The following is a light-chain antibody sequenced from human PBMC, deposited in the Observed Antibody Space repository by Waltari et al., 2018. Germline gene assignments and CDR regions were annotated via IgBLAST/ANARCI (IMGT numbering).Light chain of an antibody. CDR2: GSS. Sequence: IQMTQSPSSLPASIRDRAPIPCRASQSISGYLNCDQKKPGKAPKLLIYGSSVLHSGVPPRLSGDGFETDFTLTISSHQPDDFTTYYGQQTYSVPQQFGHGTTLELK. J-gene: IGKJ2*01. V-gene: IGKV1-39*01. CDR1: QSISGY. CDR3: QQTYSVPQQ.